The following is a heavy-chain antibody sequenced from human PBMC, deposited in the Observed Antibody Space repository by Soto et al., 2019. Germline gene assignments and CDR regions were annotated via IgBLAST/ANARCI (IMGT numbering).Heavy chain of an antibody. CDR2: ISSSGSTI. D-gene: IGHD3-22*01. CDR3: ARAYYYDSSGYASPPGQ. J-gene: IGHJ4*02. V-gene: IGHV3-11*01. Sequence: PGGSLRLSCAASGFTFSDYYMSWIRQAPGKGLEWVSYISSSGSTIYYADSVKGRFTISRDNAKNSLYLQMNSLRAEGTAVYYCARAYYYDSSGYASPPGQWGQGTLVTVSS. CDR1: GFTFSDYY.